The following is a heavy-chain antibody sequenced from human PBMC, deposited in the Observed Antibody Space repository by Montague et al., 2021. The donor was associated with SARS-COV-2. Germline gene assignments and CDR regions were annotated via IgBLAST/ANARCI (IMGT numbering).Heavy chain of an antibody. V-gene: IGHV4-4*07. D-gene: IGHD3-10*01. Sequence: SETLSLTCTVSGGSISSYYWSWIRQPAGKGLEWIGLIYTSGSTNYNPSLKSRVTMPLDTSTNQFSLKLRSVTAADTAVYYCARGSFGMVAFDIWGQGTMVTVSS. CDR2: IYTSGST. J-gene: IGHJ3*02. CDR3: ARGSFGMVAFDI. CDR1: GGSISSYY.